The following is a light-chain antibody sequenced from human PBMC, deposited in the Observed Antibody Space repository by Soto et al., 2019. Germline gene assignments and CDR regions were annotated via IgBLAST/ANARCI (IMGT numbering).Light chain of an antibody. CDR1: QSISSY. V-gene: IGKV1-39*01. J-gene: IGKJ1*01. Sequence: DIQMTQSPSSLSSSLGDRFIITCRASQSISSYLIWYQQKPGKAPKLLIYGTSSLQSGVPSRFSGSGSGTDFTLTISSLQPEDFATYYCQQSYSTPWTFGQGTKVDIK. CDR2: GTS. CDR3: QQSYSTPWT.